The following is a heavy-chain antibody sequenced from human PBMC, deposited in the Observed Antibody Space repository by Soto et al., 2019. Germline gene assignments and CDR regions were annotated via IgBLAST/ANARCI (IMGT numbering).Heavy chain of an antibody. D-gene: IGHD4-17*01. J-gene: IGHJ4*02. Sequence: VGSLRLSCAGSGFTFSSYAMSWVRQAPGKGLEWVSAISGSGGNTYYADSVKGRFTISRDNSKNTVYLQMNSLRAEDTAVYYCARTTMTFYYFDFWGQGTLVTVSS. CDR3: ARTTMTFYYFDF. V-gene: IGHV3-23*01. CDR1: GFTFSSYA. CDR2: ISGSGGNT.